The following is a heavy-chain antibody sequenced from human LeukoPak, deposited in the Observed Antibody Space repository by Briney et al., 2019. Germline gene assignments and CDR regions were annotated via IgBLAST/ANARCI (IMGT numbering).Heavy chain of an antibody. D-gene: IGHD4-17*01. CDR1: GFTFSSYG. Sequence: PGGTLRLSCAASGFTFSSYGMSWVRQAPGKGLEWVGFIRSKAYGGTTEYAASVKGRFTISRDDSKSIAYLQMNSLKTEDTAVYYCTRAGLYYGDYGSYFDYWGQGTLVTVSS. CDR2: IRSKAYGGTT. J-gene: IGHJ4*02. CDR3: TRAGLYYGDYGSYFDY. V-gene: IGHV3-49*04.